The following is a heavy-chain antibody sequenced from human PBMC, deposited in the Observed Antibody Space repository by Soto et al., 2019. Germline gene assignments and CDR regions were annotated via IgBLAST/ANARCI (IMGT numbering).Heavy chain of an antibody. Sequence: VASVKVSCKASGYTFTDYYMHWVRQAPGQGLEWMGIINPNGGSTSYAQKLQGRVTMTTDTSTSTAYMELRSLRSDDTAVYFCAKGTSSEFLLSFDDWGHGTLVTVPQ. CDR3: AKGTSSEFLLSFDD. D-gene: IGHD3-10*01. J-gene: IGHJ4*01. CDR1: GYTFTDYY. V-gene: IGHV1-46*01. CDR2: INPNGGST.